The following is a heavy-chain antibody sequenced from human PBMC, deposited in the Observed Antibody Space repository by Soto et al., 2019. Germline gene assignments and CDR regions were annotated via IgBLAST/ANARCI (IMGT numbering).Heavy chain of an antibody. D-gene: IGHD3-3*01. V-gene: IGHV1-18*04. CDR2: ISAYNGNT. CDR3: AREQRGREYYDFWSGYYPKNDAFDI. CDR1: GYTFTSYG. Sequence: ASVKVSCKASGYTFTSYGISWVRQAPGQALEWMGWISAYNGNTNYAQKLQGRVTMTTDTSTSTAYMELRSLRSDDTAVYYCAREQRGREYYDFWSGYYPKNDAFDIWGQGTMVTVSS. J-gene: IGHJ3*02.